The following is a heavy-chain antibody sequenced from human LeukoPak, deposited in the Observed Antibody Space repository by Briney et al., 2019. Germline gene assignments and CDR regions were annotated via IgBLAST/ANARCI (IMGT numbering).Heavy chain of an antibody. D-gene: IGHD4-23*01. J-gene: IGHJ6*03. Sequence: ASVKVSCKTSGYMLTTYYPHWVRQAPGQGLEWMGWISAYNGNTNYAQKLQGRVTMTTDTSTSTAYMELRSLRSDDTAVYYCARNSPYYYYMDVWGKGTTVTISS. CDR2: ISAYNGNT. CDR1: GYMLTTYY. V-gene: IGHV1-18*01. CDR3: ARNSPYYYYMDV.